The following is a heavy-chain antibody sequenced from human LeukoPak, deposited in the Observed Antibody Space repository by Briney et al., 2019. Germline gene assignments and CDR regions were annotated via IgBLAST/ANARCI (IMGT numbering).Heavy chain of an antibody. CDR3: AAVPRHYYGMDV. CDR1: GFTFTSSA. J-gene: IGHJ6*02. CDR2: IVVGSGNT. Sequence: GASVKVSCKASGFTFTSSAVQWVRQARGQRLEWIGWIVVGSGNTNYAQKFQERVTITRDMSTSTAYMELSSLRSEDTAVYYCAAVPRHYYGMDVWGQGTTVTASS. V-gene: IGHV1-58*01.